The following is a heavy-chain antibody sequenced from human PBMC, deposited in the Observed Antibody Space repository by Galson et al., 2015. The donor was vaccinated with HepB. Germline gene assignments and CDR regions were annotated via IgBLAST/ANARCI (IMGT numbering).Heavy chain of an antibody. CDR1: GYSFTSYW. Sequence: QSGAEVKKPGESLRISCKGSGYSFTSYWISWVRQMPGKGLEWMGRIDPSDSYTNYSPSFQGHVTISADKSISTAYLQWSSLKASDTAMYYCARHGVDSSGYYGRAFDIWGQGTMVTVSS. CDR3: ARHGVDSSGYYGRAFDI. D-gene: IGHD3-22*01. CDR2: IDPSDSYT. V-gene: IGHV5-10-1*01. J-gene: IGHJ3*02.